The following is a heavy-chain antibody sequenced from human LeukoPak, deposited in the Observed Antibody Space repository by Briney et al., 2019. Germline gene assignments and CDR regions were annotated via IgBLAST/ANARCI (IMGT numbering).Heavy chain of an antibody. D-gene: IGHD3-10*01. CDR1: GGSVTSTNW. J-gene: IGHJ4*02. V-gene: IGHV4-4*02. CDR3: ARHYYRSGGDFDY. CDR2: VHLDGRT. Sequence: PSETLSLTCDVSGGSVTSTNWWTWVRQPPGKGLEWIGEVHLDGRTNYNPSLKSRVTISVDTSKNQFTLKLSSVTAADTAVYYCARHYYRSGGDFDYWGQGTLVTVSS.